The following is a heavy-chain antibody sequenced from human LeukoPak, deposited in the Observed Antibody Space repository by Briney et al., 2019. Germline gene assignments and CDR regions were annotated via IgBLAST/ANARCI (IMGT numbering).Heavy chain of an antibody. D-gene: IGHD3-22*01. CDR1: GYSFTSYW. CDR2: IYPGDSDT. J-gene: IGHJ4*02. V-gene: IGHV5-51*01. CDR3: ARHSRYYYDSSGYYQEFDY. Sequence: GESLKISCKGSGYSFTSYWIGWVRQMPGKGLEWMGIIYPGDSDTRYSPSFQGQVTISADKSISTAYLQWSSLKASDTAMYYCARHSRYYYDSSGYYQEFDYWGQETLVTVSS.